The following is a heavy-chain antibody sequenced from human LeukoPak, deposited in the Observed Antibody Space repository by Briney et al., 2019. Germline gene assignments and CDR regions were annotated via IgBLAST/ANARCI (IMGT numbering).Heavy chain of an antibody. CDR2: IYYSGTT. CDR3: ARGVYIAAAQYGY. J-gene: IGHJ4*02. CDR1: GGSISSYY. V-gene: IGHV4-59*01. Sequence: SETLSLTCTVSGGSISSYYWSWIRQPPGKGLEWIGYIYYSGTTNYNPSLKSRVTISVDTSKNQFSLKLSSVTAADTAVYFCARGVYIAAAQYGYWGQGTLVTVSS. D-gene: IGHD6-13*01.